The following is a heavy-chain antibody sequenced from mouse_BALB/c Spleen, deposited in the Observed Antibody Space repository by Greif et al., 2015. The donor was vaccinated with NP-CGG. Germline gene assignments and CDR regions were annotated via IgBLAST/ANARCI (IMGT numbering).Heavy chain of an antibody. J-gene: IGHJ4*01. D-gene: IGHD2-2*01. Sequence: EVQLVESGGGLVKLGGSLKLSCAASGFTFSSYYMSWVRQTPEKRLELVAATNSNGGSTYYPDTVKGRFTISRDNAKNTLYLQMSSLRSEDTALYYCARGGLRGAMDYWGHGTSVTVSS. V-gene: IGHV5-6-2*01. CDR1: GFTFSSYY. CDR2: TNSNGGST. CDR3: ARGGLRGAMDY.